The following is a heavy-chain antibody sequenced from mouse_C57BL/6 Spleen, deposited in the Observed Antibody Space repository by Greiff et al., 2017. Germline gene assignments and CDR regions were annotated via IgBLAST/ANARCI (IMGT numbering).Heavy chain of an antibody. V-gene: IGHV1-42*01. J-gene: IGHJ1*03. D-gene: IGHD2-4*01. CDR3: ARSRDYGGWYFDV. Sequence: VQLQQSGPELVKPGASVKISCKASGYSFTGYYMNWVKQSPEKSLEWIGEINPSTGGTTYNQKFKATATLTVDKSSSTAYMQLKSLTSEDSAVYYCARSRDYGGWYFDVWGTGTTVTVSS. CDR2: INPSTGGT. CDR1: GYSFTGYY.